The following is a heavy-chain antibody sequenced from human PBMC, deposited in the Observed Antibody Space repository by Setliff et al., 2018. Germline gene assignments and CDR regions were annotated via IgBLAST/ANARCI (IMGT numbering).Heavy chain of an antibody. D-gene: IGHD6-6*01. J-gene: IGHJ4*02. CDR2: INHRGST. V-gene: IGHV4-34*01. Sequence: SETLSLTCAAYGGTFSDYHWTWIRQSPEKGLEWIGEINHRGSTNYNPSLKSRVTISIDTSKDQFSLKLISMTAADTAVYYCARGRNIAARLLDSWGQGALVTVSS. CDR1: GGTFSDYH. CDR3: ARGRNIAARLLDS.